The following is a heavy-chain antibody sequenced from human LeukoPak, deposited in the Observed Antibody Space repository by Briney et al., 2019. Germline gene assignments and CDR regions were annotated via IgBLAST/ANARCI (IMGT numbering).Heavy chain of an antibody. CDR1: GGTFSSYA. Sequence: SVKVSCKASGGTFSSYAISWVRQSPGQGLEWMGGIIPIFGTTNYAQKFQGRVTITADKSTSTAYMELSSLRSEDTAVYYCARGPYSSSWSNFDYWGQGTLVTVSS. D-gene: IGHD6-13*01. V-gene: IGHV1-69*06. J-gene: IGHJ4*02. CDR2: IIPIFGTT. CDR3: ARGPYSSSWSNFDY.